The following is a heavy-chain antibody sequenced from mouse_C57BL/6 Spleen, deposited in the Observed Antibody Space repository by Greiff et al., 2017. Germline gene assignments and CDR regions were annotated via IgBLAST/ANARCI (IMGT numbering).Heavy chain of an antibody. CDR3: TRAGAYYFDD. CDR2: ITPNNGGT. D-gene: IGHD4-1*01. CDR1: GYTFTDYN. Sequence: VQLKQSGPELVKPGASVKIPCKASGYTFTDYNMAWVKQSHGKSLEWIGDITPNNGGTIYNQKIKGKATLTVDKSSSTAYMELRSLTSEDTAVYYCTRAGAYYFDDWGKGTTLTVAS. V-gene: IGHV1-18*01. J-gene: IGHJ2*01.